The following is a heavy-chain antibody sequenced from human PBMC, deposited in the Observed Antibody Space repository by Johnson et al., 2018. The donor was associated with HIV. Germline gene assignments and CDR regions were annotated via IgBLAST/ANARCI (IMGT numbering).Heavy chain of an antibody. J-gene: IGHJ3*02. Sequence: QVQLVESGGGVVQPGRSLRLSCAASGFTFSSYVMHWVRQAPGKGLEWVAVISYDGSNKYYADSVKGRFTISRDNSKNTLYLQMNSLRAEDTAVYYCAKGFFELDDAFDIWGQGTMVTVSS. CDR3: AKGFFELDDAFDI. D-gene: IGHD3/OR15-3a*01. CDR1: GFTFSSYV. CDR2: ISYDGSNK. V-gene: IGHV3-30*18.